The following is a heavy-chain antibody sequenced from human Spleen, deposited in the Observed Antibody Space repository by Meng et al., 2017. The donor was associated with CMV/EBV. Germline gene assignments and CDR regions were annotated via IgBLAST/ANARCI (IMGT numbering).Heavy chain of an antibody. V-gene: IGHV4-59*11. Sequence: SETLSLTCTVSGGSISSHYWSWIRQPPGGGLEWIGYIYYSGSSNYNPSLKSRVTISVDTSKNQFSLKLSSVTAADTAVYYCAKDRHETKGGFYYYYYGMDVWGQGTTVTV. J-gene: IGHJ6*02. CDR1: GGSISSHY. D-gene: IGHD1-14*01. CDR3: AKDRHETKGGFYYYYYGMDV. CDR2: IYYSGSS.